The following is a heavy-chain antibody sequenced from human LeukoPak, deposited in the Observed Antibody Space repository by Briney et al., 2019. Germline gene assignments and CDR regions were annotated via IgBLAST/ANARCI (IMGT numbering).Heavy chain of an antibody. Sequence: SGGSLRLSCTVSGFTVSSNSMSWVRQAPGKGLEWVSFIYSAGSTHYSDSVKGRFTISIDNSKNTLYLQMNSLRAEDTAVYYCSGDYDYLDYWGQGTLVTVSS. CDR1: GFTVSSNS. J-gene: IGHJ4*02. CDR2: IYSAGST. D-gene: IGHD4-17*01. CDR3: SGDYDYLDY. V-gene: IGHV3-53*01.